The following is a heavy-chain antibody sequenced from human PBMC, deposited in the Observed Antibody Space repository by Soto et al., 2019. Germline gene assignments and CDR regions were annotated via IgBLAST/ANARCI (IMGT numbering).Heavy chain of an antibody. J-gene: IGHJ5*02. CDR3: ATGGYVYVWGSYRYRPTWCDP. Sequence: ASVKVSCKASGYTFTSYGISWVRQAPGQGLEWMGGFDPEDGETIYAQKFQGRVTMTEDTSTDTAYMELSSLRSEDTAVYYCATGGYVYVWGSYRYRPTWCDPWGKGTLVTVPS. CDR1: GYTFTSYG. CDR2: FDPEDGET. D-gene: IGHD3-16*02. V-gene: IGHV1-24*01.